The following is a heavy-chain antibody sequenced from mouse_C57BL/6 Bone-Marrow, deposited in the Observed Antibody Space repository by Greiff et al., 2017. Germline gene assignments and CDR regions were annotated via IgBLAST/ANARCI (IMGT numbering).Heavy chain of an antibody. J-gene: IGHJ1*03. Sequence: VQLVESGAELARPGASVKMSCKASGYTFTSYTMHWVKQRPGQGLEWIGYINPSSGYTKYNQKFKDKATLTADKSSSTAYMQLSSLTSEDSAVYYCARGYVNACSYWYFDVWGTGTTVTVSS. CDR2: INPSSGYT. D-gene: IGHD1-2*01. CDR1: GYTFTSYT. V-gene: IGHV1-4*01. CDR3: ARGYVNACSYWYFDV.